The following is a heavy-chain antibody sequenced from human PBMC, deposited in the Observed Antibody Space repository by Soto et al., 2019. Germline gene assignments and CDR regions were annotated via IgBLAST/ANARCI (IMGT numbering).Heavy chain of an antibody. CDR2: IYYSGST. Sequence: SETLSLTCTVSGGSISSGDYYWSWIRQPPGKGLEWIGYIYYSGSTYYNPSLKSRVTISVDTSKNQFSLELSSVTAADTAVYYCASGYYDYVWGSRGGGMDVWGQGTTVTVSS. V-gene: IGHV4-30-4*01. J-gene: IGHJ6*02. D-gene: IGHD3-16*01. CDR3: ASGYYDYVWGSRGGGMDV. CDR1: GGSISSGDYY.